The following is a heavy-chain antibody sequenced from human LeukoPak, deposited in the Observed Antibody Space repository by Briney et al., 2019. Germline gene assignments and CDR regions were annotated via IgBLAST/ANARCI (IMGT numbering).Heavy chain of an antibody. CDR2: IYTSEST. V-gene: IGHV4-4*08. D-gene: IGHD5-12*01. J-gene: IGHJ3*02. Sequence: SETLSLTCTVSGGSISSYYWSWIRQPPGKGLEWIGYIYTSESTNYNPSLKSRVTISVDTSKNQFSLKLSSVTAADTAVYYCARDRLTDIVATISGLDAFDIWGHGTMVTVSS. CDR3: ARDRLTDIVATISGLDAFDI. CDR1: GGSISSYY.